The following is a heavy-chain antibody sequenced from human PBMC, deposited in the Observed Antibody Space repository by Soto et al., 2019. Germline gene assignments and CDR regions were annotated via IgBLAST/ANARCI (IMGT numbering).Heavy chain of an antibody. Sequence: EVQLVESGGGLVQPGGSLKLSCAASGFTFSGSAMHWVRQASGKGLEWVGRIRSKANSYATAYAASVKGRFTISRDDSKNTAYLQMNSLKTEDTAVYYCTRQVAVAVYYYYGMDVWGQGTTVTVSS. V-gene: IGHV3-73*01. CDR1: GFTFSGSA. CDR3: TRQVAVAVYYYYGMDV. J-gene: IGHJ6*02. D-gene: IGHD6-19*01. CDR2: IRSKANSYAT.